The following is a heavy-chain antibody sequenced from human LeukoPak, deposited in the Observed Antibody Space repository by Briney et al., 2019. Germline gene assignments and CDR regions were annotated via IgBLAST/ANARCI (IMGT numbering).Heavy chain of an antibody. CDR3: ARTYYDYVWGSYPRGPHHGMDV. Sequence: SETLSLTCIVSGGSISSYYWSWIRQPPGKGLEWIGYIYYSGSTNYNPSLKSRVTISVDTSKNQFSLKLSSVTAADTAVYYCARTYYDYVWGSYPRGPHHGMDVWGKGTTVTVSS. V-gene: IGHV4-59*01. CDR1: GGSISSYY. D-gene: IGHD3-16*01. CDR2: IYYSGST. J-gene: IGHJ6*04.